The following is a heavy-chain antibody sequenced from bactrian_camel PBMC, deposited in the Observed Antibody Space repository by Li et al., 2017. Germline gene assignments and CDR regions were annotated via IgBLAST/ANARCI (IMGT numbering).Heavy chain of an antibody. CDR3: ASTRDGWCTQDESQYPY. J-gene: IGHJ4*01. CDR1: YQYGTYC. CDR2: IDYDGTT. Sequence: WSLVLSCTASYQYGTYCMAWFRQAQGKEREGVASIDYDGTTLYERSVKGRFTISKGSGEKTMTLTMNNLEPEDTAVYYCASTRDGWCTQDESQYPYWGQGSQVTVS. D-gene: IGHD5*01. V-gene: IGHV3S25*01.